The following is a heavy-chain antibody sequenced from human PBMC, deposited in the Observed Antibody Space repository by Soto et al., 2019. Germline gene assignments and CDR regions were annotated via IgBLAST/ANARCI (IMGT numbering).Heavy chain of an antibody. D-gene: IGHD1-1*01. V-gene: IGHV1-69*13. CDR3: ARDKDRLQLGGNYYYILDV. J-gene: IGHJ6*02. CDR1: GVTFRTSA. CDR2: IMPVFRRP. Sequence: SVKFSFKDSGVTFRTSAISWVRQAPGPGLEWVGGIMPVFRRPKYAQNFQDRVTITADESTSTAYMELSSLRSDDTAVYYCARDKDRLQLGGNYYYILDVWGQGTAVTVSS.